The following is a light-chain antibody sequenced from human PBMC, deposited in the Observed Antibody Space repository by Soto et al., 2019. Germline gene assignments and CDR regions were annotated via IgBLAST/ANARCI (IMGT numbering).Light chain of an antibody. V-gene: IGLV2-14*01. CDR3: SSHTSGSTRV. Sequence: QSALPQPASVSGSPGQSIAISCTGTFSDVGGYDYVSWYQQHPDKAPKLMIYEVTKRPSGVSNRFSGSKSGNTASLTISGLQPEDEADYYCSSHTSGSTRVFGSGTKVTVL. CDR1: FSDVGGYDY. CDR2: EVT. J-gene: IGLJ1*01.